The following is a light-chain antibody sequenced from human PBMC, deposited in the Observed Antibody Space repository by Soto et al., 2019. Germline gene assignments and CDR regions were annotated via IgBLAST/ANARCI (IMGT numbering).Light chain of an antibody. V-gene: IGLV2-14*01. CDR1: SSDVAGYNH. CDR2: EVT. CDR3: GAWDNSLSVVV. Sequence: QSALTQPASVSGSPGQSITISCTGTSSDVAGYNHVSWYQHHPGKAPKLLIYEVTKRPSRVSNRFSGSKSGDTASLTISGLQAEDEADYYCGAWDNSLSVVVFGGGTKVTVL. J-gene: IGLJ2*01.